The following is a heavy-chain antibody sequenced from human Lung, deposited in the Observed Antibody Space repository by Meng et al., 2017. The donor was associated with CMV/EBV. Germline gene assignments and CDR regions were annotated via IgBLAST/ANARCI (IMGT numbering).Heavy chain of an antibody. Sequence: SCAASGFTFSTYAMSWVRQAPGKGLEWVSLIYNDVIHYADSVKGRFTISRDNSKNSLYLQMNSLRAEDTALYYCAKGGGRYYDDAFDVWGQATMVTVSS. D-gene: IGHD2/OR15-2a*01. CDR1: GFTFSTYA. J-gene: IGHJ3*01. CDR2: IYNDVI. V-gene: IGHV3-23*03. CDR3: AKGGGRYYDDAFDV.